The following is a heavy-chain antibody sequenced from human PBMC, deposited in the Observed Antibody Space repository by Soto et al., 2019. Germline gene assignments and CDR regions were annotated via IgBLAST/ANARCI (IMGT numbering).Heavy chain of an antibody. J-gene: IGHJ4*02. Sequence: PVESLTISCKGSGYSFTSYGIVWVVQMPGKGLEWMGIIYPGDSDTRYSPSFQGQVTISADKSISTAYLQWSSLKASDTAMYYCARLDYYDRGKSDYWGQGTMVTVSS. V-gene: IGHV5-51*01. CDR2: IYPGDSDT. CDR1: GYSFTSYG. CDR3: ARLDYYDRGKSDY. D-gene: IGHD3-22*01.